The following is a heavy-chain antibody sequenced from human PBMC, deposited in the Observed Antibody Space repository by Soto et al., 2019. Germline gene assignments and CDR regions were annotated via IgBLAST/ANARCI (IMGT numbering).Heavy chain of an antibody. Sequence: SVXVXCKASGYTFTDSAVNWVRQAPXXXLEWLGWINVANGDIRYSQKFQERVTITRDMSTSTAYMELSSLRSEDTAVYYCAARVYYYDSSGHRGMDVWGQGTTVTV. CDR1: GYTFTDSA. CDR3: AARVYYYDSSGHRGMDV. V-gene: IGHV1-58*01. D-gene: IGHD3-22*01. CDR2: INVANGDI. J-gene: IGHJ6*02.